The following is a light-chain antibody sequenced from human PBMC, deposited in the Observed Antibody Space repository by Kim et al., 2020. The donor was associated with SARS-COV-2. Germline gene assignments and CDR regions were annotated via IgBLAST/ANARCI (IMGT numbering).Light chain of an antibody. Sequence: PIPCTETSSNVGCNNYVAWYHQHPGKAPKFMIYEVSKRPSGVPDRFSGSKSGNTASLTVSGLQAEDEADYYCSSYAGSNNWVFGGGTQLTVL. CDR3: SSYAGSNNWV. V-gene: IGLV2-8*01. CDR2: EVS. J-gene: IGLJ3*02. CDR1: SSNVGCNNY.